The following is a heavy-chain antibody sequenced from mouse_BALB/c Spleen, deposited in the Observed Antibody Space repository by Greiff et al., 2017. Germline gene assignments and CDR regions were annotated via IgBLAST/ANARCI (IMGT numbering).Heavy chain of an antibody. J-gene: IGHJ2*01. D-gene: IGHD1-1*01. CDR1: GFNIKDYD. CDR3: NACYGSSSHFDY. V-gene: IGHV14-4*02. CDR2: IDPENGDT. Sequence: EVQLQQSGAELVRSGASVKLSCTASGFNIKDYDMHWVKQRPEQGLEWIGWIDPENGDTEYAPKFQGKATMTADTSSNTAYLQLSSLTSEDTAVYYCNACYGSSSHFDYWGQGTTLTVSS.